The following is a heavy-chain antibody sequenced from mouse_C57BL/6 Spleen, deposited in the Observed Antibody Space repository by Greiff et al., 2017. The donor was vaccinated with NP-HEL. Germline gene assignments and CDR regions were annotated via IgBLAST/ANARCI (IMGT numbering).Heavy chain of an antibody. CDR3: AREGIRMEWNWYFDV. J-gene: IGHJ1*03. V-gene: IGHV1-53*01. Sequence: QVHVKQPGTELVKPGASVKLSCKASGYTFPSYWMHWVKQRPGQGLEWIGNINPSNGGTNYNEKFKSKATLTVDKSSSTAYMQLSSLTSEDSAVYYCAREGIRMEWNWYFDVWGTGTTVTVSS. CDR2: INPSNGGT. D-gene: IGHD1-1*01. CDR1: GYTFPSYW.